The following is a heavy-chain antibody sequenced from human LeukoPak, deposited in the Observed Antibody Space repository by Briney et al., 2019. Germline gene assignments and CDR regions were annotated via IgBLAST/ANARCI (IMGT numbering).Heavy chain of an antibody. V-gene: IGHV4-39*07. CDR2: IYYSGST. Sequence: SETLSLTCTVSGGSISSSSYYWGWIRQPPGKGLEWIGSIYYSGSTYYNPSLKSRVTISVDRSKNQFSLKLSSVTAADTAVYYCARAPSSSWDHFDYWGQGTLVTVSS. CDR1: GGSISSSSYY. J-gene: IGHJ4*02. D-gene: IGHD6-13*01. CDR3: ARAPSSSWDHFDY.